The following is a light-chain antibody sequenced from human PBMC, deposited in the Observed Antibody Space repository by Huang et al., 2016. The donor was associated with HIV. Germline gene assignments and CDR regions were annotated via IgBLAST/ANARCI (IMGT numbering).Light chain of an antibody. Sequence: EIVMTQSPATLSVSPGESATLSCRASQNITRLAWYQHKPGQAPRLLIYDASSRATGVPARFSGGGSGTDFTLTVSSLQSNDFALYYCQQYDDWPPWTFGQGTQVDMK. V-gene: IGKV3-15*01. CDR2: DAS. CDR1: QNITR. J-gene: IGKJ1*01. CDR3: QQYDDWPPWT.